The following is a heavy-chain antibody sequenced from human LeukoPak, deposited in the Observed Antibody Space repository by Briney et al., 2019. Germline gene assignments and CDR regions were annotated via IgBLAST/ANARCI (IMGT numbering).Heavy chain of an antibody. CDR3: ARVPQMTTITD. D-gene: IGHD5-24*01. J-gene: IGHJ4*02. CDR2: IYYSGSA. V-gene: IGHV4-59*08. Sequence: SETLSLTCTVSGASSSSYYWSWIRQPPGKGLEWIGYIYYSGSANYNPSLKSRVSISIDTSKNQFSLRLSSVTAADTAVYYCARVPQMTTITDWGQGTLVTVSS. CDR1: GASSSSYY.